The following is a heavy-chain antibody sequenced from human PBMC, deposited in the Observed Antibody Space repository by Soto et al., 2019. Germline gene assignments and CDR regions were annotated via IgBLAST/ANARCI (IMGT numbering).Heavy chain of an antibody. D-gene: IGHD3-10*01. V-gene: IGHV3-21*01. CDR2: ISSTTNYI. Sequence: PGGTLRLSCAASGFTFTRCSMNWVRQAPGKGLEWVSSISSTTNYIYYADSMKGRFTVSRDNAKNSVYLEMNSLSAEDTAVYYCARESGDLTSNFDYWGQGTLVTVSS. CDR1: GFTFTRCS. CDR3: ARESGDLTSNFDY. J-gene: IGHJ4*02.